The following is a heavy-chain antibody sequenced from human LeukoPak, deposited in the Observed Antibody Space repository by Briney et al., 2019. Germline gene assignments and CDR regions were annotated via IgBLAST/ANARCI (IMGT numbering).Heavy chain of an antibody. D-gene: IGHD4-17*01. CDR3: AKGFDIAETTGGY. V-gene: IGHV3-23*01. CDR2: ISATGEST. J-gene: IGHJ4*02. CDR1: GFTFSSYS. Sequence: TGGSLRLSCAASGFTFSSYSMNWVRQAPGKGLEWVSAISATGESTYYADSVKGRFTVSRYNSKNTLYLQMNSLRAEDTAVYYCAKGFDIAETTGGYWSQGTLVTVSS.